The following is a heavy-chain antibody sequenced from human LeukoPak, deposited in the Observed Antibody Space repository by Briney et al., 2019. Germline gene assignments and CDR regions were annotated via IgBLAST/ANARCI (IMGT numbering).Heavy chain of an antibody. CDR3: AKPLRSGYDLGY. CDR2: ISGSGGST. J-gene: IGHJ4*02. V-gene: IGHV3-23*01. CDR1: GFTFSSYA. Sequence: PGGSLRLSCAASGFTFSSYAMSWVRQAPGKGLEWVSAISGSGGSTYYADSVKGRFTISRDNSKNTLYLQMDSLRAEDTAVYYCAKPLRSGYDLGYWGQGTLVTVSS. D-gene: IGHD5-12*01.